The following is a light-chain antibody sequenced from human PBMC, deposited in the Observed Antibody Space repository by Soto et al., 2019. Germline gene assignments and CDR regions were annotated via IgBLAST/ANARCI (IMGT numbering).Light chain of an antibody. CDR2: GAS. CDR1: QGIRTD. V-gene: IGKV1-6*01. CDR3: LQDFSYPRT. Sequence: AAQLTQSPSSLSASVGDRVTITCRASQGIRTDLGWYQQSPGKAPKVLIVGASTLQSGVPSRFSGSGSGTDFTLTISSLQPEDSATYYCLQDFSYPRTFGQGTKVEIK. J-gene: IGKJ1*01.